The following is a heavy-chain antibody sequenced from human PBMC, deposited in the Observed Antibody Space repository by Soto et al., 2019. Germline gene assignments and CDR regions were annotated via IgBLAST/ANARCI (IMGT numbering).Heavy chain of an antibody. CDR1: GGSISSTTFY. D-gene: IGHD2-15*01. J-gene: IGHJ3*02. Sequence: SETLSLTCTVSGGSISSTTFYWGWIPQSPGKGLEWIGSIYYIGNTYYNPSLESRLTISVDTSKNQFSLKLTSVTAADTAIYYCARQFWLLDAFDIWGQGSLVTVSS. CDR2: IYYIGNT. V-gene: IGHV4-39*01. CDR3: ARQFWLLDAFDI.